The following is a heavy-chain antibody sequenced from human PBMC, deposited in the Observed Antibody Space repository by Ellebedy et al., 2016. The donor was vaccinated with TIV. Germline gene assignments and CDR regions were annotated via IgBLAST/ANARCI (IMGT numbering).Heavy chain of an antibody. J-gene: IGHJ5*02. D-gene: IGHD2-15*01. CDR3: AKVVVVAATLGWFDP. Sequence: GGSLRLSCAASGFTFSSYGMHWVRQAPGKGLEWVAVISYDGSNKYYADSVKGRFTISRDNSKNTLYLQMNSPGPEDTAVYYCAKVVVVAATLGWFDPWGQGTLVTVSS. CDR1: GFTFSSYG. CDR2: ISYDGSNK. V-gene: IGHV3-30*18.